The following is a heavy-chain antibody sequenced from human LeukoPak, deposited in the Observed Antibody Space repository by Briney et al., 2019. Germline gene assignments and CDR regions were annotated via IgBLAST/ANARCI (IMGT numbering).Heavy chain of an antibody. V-gene: IGHV3-7*01. Sequence: GGSLRLSCAASGFTFSGSALHWVRQASGKGLEWVANIKQDGSEKYYVDSVKGRFTISRDNAKNSLYLQMNSLRAEDTAVYYCAREGSSSWYVPYYMDVWGKGTTVTVSS. CDR3: AREGSSSWYVPYYMDV. CDR1: GFTFSGSA. CDR2: IKQDGSEK. J-gene: IGHJ6*03. D-gene: IGHD6-13*01.